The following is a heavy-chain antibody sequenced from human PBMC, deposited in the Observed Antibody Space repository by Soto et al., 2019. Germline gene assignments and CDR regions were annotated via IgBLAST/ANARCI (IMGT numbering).Heavy chain of an antibody. Sequence: GSSVKVSCKDSGYTFTSYDINWVRQATGQVLEWMGWMNPNSGNTGYAQKFQGRVTMTRNTSINTAYMELSSLRSEDTAVYYCAEASDYYGMDVWRQATTVPVSS. J-gene: IGHJ6*02. D-gene: IGHD1-26*01. V-gene: IGHV1-8*01. CDR3: AEASDYYGMDV. CDR2: MNPNSGNT. CDR1: GYTFTSYD.